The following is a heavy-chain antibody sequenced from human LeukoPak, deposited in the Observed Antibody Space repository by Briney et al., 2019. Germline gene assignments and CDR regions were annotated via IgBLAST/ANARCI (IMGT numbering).Heavy chain of an antibody. CDR3: ATKQWLAPPPDS. CDR1: GFTFSKYW. V-gene: IGHV3-74*01. J-gene: IGHJ4*02. Sequence: GGSLRLSCAASGFTFSKYWMLCVRLAPGKGLESVSRINTDGTVTTYADSVKGRFTVSRDNADNTMFLQMNSVRDEDTAVYYCATKQWLAPPPDSWGQGTPVTVSS. D-gene: IGHD6-19*01. CDR2: INTDGTVT.